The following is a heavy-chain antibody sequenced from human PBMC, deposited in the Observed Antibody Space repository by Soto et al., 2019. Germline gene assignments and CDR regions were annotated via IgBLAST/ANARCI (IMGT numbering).Heavy chain of an antibody. V-gene: IGHV1-18*01. Sequence: ASVKVSCKASGYTFTSYGISWVRQAPGQGLEWMGWISAYNGNTNYAQKLQGRVTMTTDTSTSTAYMELRSLRSDDTAVYYCARDHEANYVEGYIDYWGQGTLVTVSS. CDR2: ISAYNGNT. CDR1: GYTFTSYG. CDR3: ARDHEANYVEGYIDY. J-gene: IGHJ4*02. D-gene: IGHD4-4*01.